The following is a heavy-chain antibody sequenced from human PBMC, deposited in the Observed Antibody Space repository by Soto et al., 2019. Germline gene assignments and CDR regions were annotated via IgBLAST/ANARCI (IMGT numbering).Heavy chain of an antibody. CDR1: GYAFTTYG. Sequence: QVHLVQSGAEVKKPGASVKVSCKGSGYAFTTYGITWVRQAPGQGLEWMGWISAHNGNTNYAQTLQGRVTVTRDTSTSTAYMALRSLRSDATAVYYGARGRYGDYWGQGARVTVSS. CDR3: ARGRYGDY. D-gene: IGHD1-1*01. J-gene: IGHJ4*02. V-gene: IGHV1-18*01. CDR2: ISAHNGNT.